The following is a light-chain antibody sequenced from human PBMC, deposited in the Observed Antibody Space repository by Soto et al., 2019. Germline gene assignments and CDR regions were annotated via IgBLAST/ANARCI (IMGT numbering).Light chain of an antibody. CDR3: QQRSNWQYT. Sequence: EIVLTQSPATLSLSPGERATLSCRASQSVSSYLAWYQQKPGQAPRLLIYDASNRATGIPARFSGSGSGTDFTITISSLEPEDFAVYYCQQRSNWQYTFGQGTKLEIK. V-gene: IGKV3-11*01. J-gene: IGKJ2*01. CDR1: QSVSSY. CDR2: DAS.